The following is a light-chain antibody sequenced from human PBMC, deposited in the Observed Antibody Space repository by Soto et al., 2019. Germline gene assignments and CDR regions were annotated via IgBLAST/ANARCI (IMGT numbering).Light chain of an antibody. J-gene: IGKJ4*01. CDR1: QSISSW. CDR2: GAS. Sequence: TQSPSTLSASVGDRVTITCRASQSISSWLAWYQQKPGQAPRLLIYGASSRATGIPDRFSGSGSGTDFTLTISSLEPEEFAVDYCQQRSNWPLFGGGTKLDIK. V-gene: IGKV3-11*01. CDR3: QQRSNWPL.